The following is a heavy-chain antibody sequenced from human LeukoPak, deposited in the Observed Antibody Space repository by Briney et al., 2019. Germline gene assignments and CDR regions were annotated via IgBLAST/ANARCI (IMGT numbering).Heavy chain of an antibody. CDR2: IDPIDSYT. V-gene: IGHV5-10-1*01. Sequence: GASLQISCKASGSSIPSYWITGGHQLRGKGLEWMVGIDPIDSYTTYSPSFQGHVTISADKSIATVYLQWSSRKASDTAMYYCARARVDTAMADFDYWGQGTLVTVSS. D-gene: IGHD5-18*01. CDR1: GSSIPSYW. J-gene: IGHJ4*02. CDR3: ARARVDTAMADFDY.